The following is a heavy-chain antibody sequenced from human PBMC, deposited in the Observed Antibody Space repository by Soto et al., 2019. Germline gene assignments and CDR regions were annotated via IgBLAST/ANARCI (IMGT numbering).Heavy chain of an antibody. Sequence: SETLSLTCTVSGGSISSSIYYWGWVRQPPGKGLEWIGSIYYSGYTYFNSSLKSRVTISVDTSKNQFSLKLTSVTAADTAVYYCASRIYRYYFDYWGQGTLVTVSS. CDR1: GGSISSSIYY. V-gene: IGHV4-39*01. D-gene: IGHD2-21*01. CDR3: ASRIYRYYFDY. CDR2: IYYSGYT. J-gene: IGHJ4*02.